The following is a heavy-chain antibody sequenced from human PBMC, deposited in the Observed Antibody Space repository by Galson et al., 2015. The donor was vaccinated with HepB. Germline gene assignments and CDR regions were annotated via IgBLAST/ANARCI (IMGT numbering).Heavy chain of an antibody. D-gene: IGHD1-26*01. Sequence: SLRLSCAASGFTFSDYYMSWIRQAPGKGLEWVSYISSSSSYTNYADSVKGRFTISRDNAKNSLYLQMNSLRAEDTAVYYCARGTVRIVGATGLDPWGQGTLVTVSS. J-gene: IGHJ5*02. CDR1: GFTFSDYY. V-gene: IGHV3-11*05. CDR3: ARGTVRIVGATGLDP. CDR2: ISSSSSYT.